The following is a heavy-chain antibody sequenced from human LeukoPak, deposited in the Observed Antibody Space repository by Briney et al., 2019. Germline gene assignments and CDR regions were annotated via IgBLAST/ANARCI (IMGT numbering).Heavy chain of an antibody. Sequence: GGSLRLSCAASGFTVSSNYMSWVRQAPGKGLEWVSVIYSGDSTYYADSVKGRFTISRDNSKNTLYLQVNSLRAEDTAVYYCAREVPYGYYYDSSWYFDLWGRGTLVTVSS. CDR1: GFTVSSNY. J-gene: IGHJ2*01. D-gene: IGHD3-22*01. V-gene: IGHV3-66*01. CDR2: IYSGDST. CDR3: AREVPYGYYYDSSWYFDL.